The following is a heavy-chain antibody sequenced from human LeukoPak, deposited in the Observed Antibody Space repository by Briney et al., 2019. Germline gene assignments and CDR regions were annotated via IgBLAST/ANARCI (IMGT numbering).Heavy chain of an antibody. D-gene: IGHD2/OR15-2a*01. CDR3: AREGNGLLSKDFDY. V-gene: IGHV1-46*01. CDR1: GYTFTSYY. J-gene: IGHJ4*02. CDR2: INPSGGST. Sequence: GASVKVSCKASGYTFTSYYMHWVRQAPGQGLEWMGIINPSGGSTSYAQKFQGRVTMTRDMSTSTVYMELTRLTSDDTAVYYCAREGNGLLSKDFDYWGQGTLVTVSS.